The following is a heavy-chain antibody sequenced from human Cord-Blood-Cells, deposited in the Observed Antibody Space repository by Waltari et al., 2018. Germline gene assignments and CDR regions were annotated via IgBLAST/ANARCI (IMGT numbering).Heavy chain of an antibody. CDR3: ATGTRLHYYDSSGYHDY. Sequence: QVQLVQSGAEVKKPGASLKVCRKVSGYTLPELSMPWLRQAPAKGLEWMGGFDPEDGETIYAQKFQGRVTMTEDTSTDTAYMELSSLRSEDTAVYYCATGTRLHYYDSSGYHDYWGQGTLVTVSS. V-gene: IGHV1-24*01. D-gene: IGHD3-22*01. J-gene: IGHJ4*02. CDR1: GYTLPELS. CDR2: FDPEDGET.